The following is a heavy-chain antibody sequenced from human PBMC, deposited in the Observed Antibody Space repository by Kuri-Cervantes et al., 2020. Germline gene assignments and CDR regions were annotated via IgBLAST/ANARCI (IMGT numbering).Heavy chain of an antibody. CDR1: GGSISSSSYY. D-gene: IGHD3-22*01. CDR3: AAYDSSGYYYGH. Sequence: SETLSLTCTVSGGSISSSSYYWGWIRQPPGKGLEWIGSIYYSGSTYYNPSLKSRVTISVDTSKNQLSLKLSSVTAADTAVYYCAAYDSSGYYYGHWGQGTLVTVSS. CDR2: IYYSGST. V-gene: IGHV4-39*07. J-gene: IGHJ4*02.